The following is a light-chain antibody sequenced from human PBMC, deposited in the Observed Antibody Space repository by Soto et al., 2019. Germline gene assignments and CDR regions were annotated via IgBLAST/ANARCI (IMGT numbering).Light chain of an antibody. V-gene: IGKV3-11*01. J-gene: IGKJ2*01. CDR1: QSIDSY. Sequence: EIVLTQSPATLSLSPGERATLSCRASQSIDSYVAWYQQKPGQAPRLLIYDASNRATGIPARFSGSGSGTDFTLTISSLEPEDFAVYYCQQRSNWLYTFGQGTKLESK. CDR3: QQRSNWLYT. CDR2: DAS.